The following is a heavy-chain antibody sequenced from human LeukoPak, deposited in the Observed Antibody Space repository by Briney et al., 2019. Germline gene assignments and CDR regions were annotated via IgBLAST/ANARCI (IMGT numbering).Heavy chain of an antibody. D-gene: IGHD6-19*01. CDR3: AKTSSGWMYYFDY. J-gene: IGHJ4*02. CDR2: IYYSGST. CDR1: GGSISSHY. V-gene: IGHV4-59*11. Sequence: PSETLSLTSTVSGGSISSHYWSWIRQPPGKGLEWIGYIYYSGSTNYNPSLKSRVTISVDTSKNQFSLKLSSVTAADTAVYYCAKTSSGWMYYFDYWGQGTLVTVSS.